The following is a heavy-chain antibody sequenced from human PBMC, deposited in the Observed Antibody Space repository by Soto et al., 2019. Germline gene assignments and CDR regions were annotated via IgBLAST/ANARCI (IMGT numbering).Heavy chain of an antibody. Sequence: QVQLVQSGAEVKKPGSSVKVSCKASGGTFSSYAISWVRQAPGQGLEWMGGIIPIFGTANYAQKFQGRVTMTANKSTCLAYRELCSVGSEDTAVYSGASSGSGGLTTVVTGGVAEYWGHGSLVTVCS. CDR2: IIPIFGTA. J-gene: IGHJ4*01. D-gene: IGHD4-17*01. CDR1: GGTFSSYA. V-gene: IGHV1-69*14. CDR3: ASSGSGGLTTVVTGGVAEY.